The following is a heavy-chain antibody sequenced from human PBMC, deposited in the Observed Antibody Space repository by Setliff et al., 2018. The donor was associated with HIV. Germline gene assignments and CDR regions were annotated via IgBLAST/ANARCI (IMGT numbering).Heavy chain of an antibody. Sequence: GGSLRLSCAASGFTFSNYAMSWVRQAPGKGLEWVSVIYVGGSSTVYADSVKGRFTISRDDSKNTLYLQMNSLRAEDTAVYYCAKDYYDFVWGSSLAYWGQGTLVTVSS. D-gene: IGHD3-16*01. V-gene: IGHV3-23*03. CDR2: IYVGGSST. CDR3: AKDYYDFVWGSSLAY. CDR1: GFTFSNYA. J-gene: IGHJ4*02.